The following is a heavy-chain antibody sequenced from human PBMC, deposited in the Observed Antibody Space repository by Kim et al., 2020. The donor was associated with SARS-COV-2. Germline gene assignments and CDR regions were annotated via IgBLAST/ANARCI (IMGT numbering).Heavy chain of an antibody. D-gene: IGHD6-25*01. CDR1: GFTFSSYA. Sequence: GGSLRLSCAASGFTFSSYAMHWVRQAPGKGLERVAVISYDGSNKYYADSVKGRFTISRDNSKNTLSLQMNSLRAEDTSVYYCARDGSLGQRLPGREDYWG. J-gene: IGHJ4*01. V-gene: IGHV3-30*04. CDR2: ISYDGSNK. CDR3: ARDGSLGQRLPGREDY.